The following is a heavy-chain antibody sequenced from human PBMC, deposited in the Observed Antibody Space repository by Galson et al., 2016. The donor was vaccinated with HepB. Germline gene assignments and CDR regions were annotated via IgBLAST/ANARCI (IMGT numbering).Heavy chain of an antibody. CDR1: GSTFSGYG. CDR2: DSMDGRRK. D-gene: IGHD2/OR15-2a*01. Sequence: SLRLSCAASGSTFSGYGMHWVRQAPGKGLEWVAADSMDGRRKFYADSVKGRFTISRDNSNNILFLQMSSLRVDDTAVYFCAKRHEYCPPVGCSVDYWGQGTLVSVSS. CDR3: AKRHEYCPPVGCSVDY. J-gene: IGHJ4*02. V-gene: IGHV3-30*18.